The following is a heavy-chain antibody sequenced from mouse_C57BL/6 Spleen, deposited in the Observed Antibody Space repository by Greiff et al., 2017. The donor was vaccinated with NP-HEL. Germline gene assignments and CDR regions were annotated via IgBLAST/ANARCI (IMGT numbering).Heavy chain of an antibody. CDR1: GYSITSDY. V-gene: IGHV3-8*01. J-gene: IGHJ2*01. D-gene: IGHD2-5*01. CDR2: ISNSGSP. CDR3: ARGSSNSPFDY. Sequence: EVKLQESGPGLAKPSQTLSLTCSVTGYSITSDYWNWIRKFPGNKLEYMGYISNSGSPYYNPSLKSRISITRDTSTNQYYLQLNSVPTEDTATYYCARGSSNSPFDYWGQGTTLTVSS.